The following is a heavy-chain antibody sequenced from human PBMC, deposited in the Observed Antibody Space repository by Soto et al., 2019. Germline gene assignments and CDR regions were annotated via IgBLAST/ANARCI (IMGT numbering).Heavy chain of an antibody. CDR2: ISGNGGST. V-gene: IGHV3-64*01. D-gene: IGHD3-3*01. CDR3: ARDRGITIFGVVTQPPYYIDV. CDR1: GFTFSSYA. J-gene: IGHJ6*03. Sequence: EVQLVESGGGLVQPGGSLRLSCAASGFTFSSYAMHWVRQATGKGLEYVSAISGNGGSTYYATSVKGKFTISRDNSKNTLYIQMGSMRAEDMAVYYCARDRGITIFGVVTQPPYYIDVWGSGTTVTVSS.